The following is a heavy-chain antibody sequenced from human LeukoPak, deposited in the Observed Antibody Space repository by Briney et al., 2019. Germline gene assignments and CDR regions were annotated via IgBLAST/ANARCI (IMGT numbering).Heavy chain of an antibody. V-gene: IGHV6-1*01. CDR3: ARDLLYDYVWGSYRYSGFFDY. D-gene: IGHD3-16*02. CDR1: GDSVSSNSAA. J-gene: IGHJ4*02. CDR2: TYYRSKWYN. Sequence: SQTLSLTCAISGDSVSSNSAAWNWIRQSPSRGLEWLGRTYYRSKWYNDYAVSVKSRITINPDTSKNRFSLQLNSVTPEDTAVYYCARDLLYDYVWGSYRYSGFFDYWGQGTLVTVSS.